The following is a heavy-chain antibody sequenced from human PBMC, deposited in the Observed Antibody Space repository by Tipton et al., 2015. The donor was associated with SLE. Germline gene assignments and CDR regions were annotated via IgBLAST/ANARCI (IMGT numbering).Heavy chain of an antibody. D-gene: IGHD6-19*01. Sequence: TLSLTCTVSGGSISSYYWSWIRQPPGKGLEWIGYIYTSGSTNYNPSLKSRVTISVDTSKNQFSLKLSSVTAADTAVYYCAKDIGAVAGEAEYFQHWGQGTLVTVSS. V-gene: IGHV4-4*09. J-gene: IGHJ1*01. CDR3: AKDIGAVAGEAEYFQH. CDR1: GGSISSYY. CDR2: IYTSGST.